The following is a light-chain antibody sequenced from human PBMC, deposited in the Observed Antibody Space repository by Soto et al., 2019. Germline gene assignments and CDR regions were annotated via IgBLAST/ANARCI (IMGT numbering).Light chain of an antibody. Sequence: QSALTQPASVSGSPGQSITISCTGTSSDVGGYNYVSWYQQHPGKAPKLMIYEVINRPSGVSNRFSGSKSGNSASLTISGLQAEAEADYYCSSYTSSSTWVSGGGTKLTAL. V-gene: IGLV2-14*01. CDR3: SSYTSSSTWV. J-gene: IGLJ3*02. CDR2: EVI. CDR1: SSDVGGYNY.